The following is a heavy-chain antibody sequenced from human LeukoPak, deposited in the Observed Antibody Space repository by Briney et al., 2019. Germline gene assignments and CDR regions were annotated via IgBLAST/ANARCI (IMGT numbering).Heavy chain of an antibody. CDR2: IYTSGST. V-gene: IGHV4-61*02. D-gene: IGHD2-21*02. CDR3: AREDCGGDCYSLDY. CDR1: GGSISSGSYY. Sequence: SETQSLTCTVSGGSISSGSYYWSWIRQPAGKGLEWIGRIYTSGSTNYNPSLKSRVTISVDTSKNQFSLKLSSVTAADTAVYYCAREDCGGDCYSLDYWGQGTLVTVSS. J-gene: IGHJ4*02.